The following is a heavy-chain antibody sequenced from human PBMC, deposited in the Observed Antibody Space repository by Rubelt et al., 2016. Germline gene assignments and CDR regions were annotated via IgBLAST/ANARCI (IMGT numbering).Heavy chain of an antibody. Sequence: QVQLVQSGAEVKKPGASVKVSCKASGYTFTSYDINWVRQATGQGLEWMGWMNPNSGNTGYAQKFQGRVTMTRNTSISTAYMELSSLRSEDTAVYYCARLSITIFGVVAYYYGMDVWGQGTTVTVSS. J-gene: IGHJ6*02. D-gene: IGHD3-3*01. CDR2: MNPNSGNT. CDR1: GYTFTSYD. V-gene: IGHV1-8*01. CDR3: ARLSITIFGVVAYYYGMDV.